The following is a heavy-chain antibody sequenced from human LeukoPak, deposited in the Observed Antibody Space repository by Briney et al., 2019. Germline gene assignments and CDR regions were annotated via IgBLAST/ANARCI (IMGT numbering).Heavy chain of an antibody. J-gene: IGHJ6*02. V-gene: IGHV1-69*01. CDR2: IIPIFGTA. CDR1: GDTFSSYA. D-gene: IGHD1-1*01. CDR3: ARDPHSNDDRYGMDV. Sequence: SVKVSCKASGDTFSSYAISWVRQAPGQGLECMGGIIPIFGTANYAQKFQGRVTITADESTSTAYMELSSLRSEDTAVYYCARDPHSNDDRYGMDVWGQGTTVTASS.